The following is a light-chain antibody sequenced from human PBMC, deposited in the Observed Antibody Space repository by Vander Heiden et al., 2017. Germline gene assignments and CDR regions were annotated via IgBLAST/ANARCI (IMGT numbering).Light chain of an antibody. CDR2: AAS. CDR1: QGISSY. V-gene: IGKV1-9*01. J-gene: IGKJ1*01. Sequence: DLQLTQSPSFLSASVGDRVTITCRASQGISSYLAWYQQKPGKAPKLRIYAASTLQSGVPSRFSGSGSGTEFTLTISSRQPEDFATYYCQQLNSYPQTFGQGTKVEIK. CDR3: QQLNSYPQT.